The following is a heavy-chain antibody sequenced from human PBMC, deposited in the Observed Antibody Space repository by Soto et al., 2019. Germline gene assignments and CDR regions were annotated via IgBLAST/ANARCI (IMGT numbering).Heavy chain of an antibody. D-gene: IGHD6-19*01. CDR2: ISAYNGNT. CDR3: ARFILGIAVAGLDY. CDR1: GYTFTSYG. J-gene: IGHJ4*02. Sequence: ASVKVSCKASGYTFTSYGISWVRQAPGQGLEWMGWISAYNGNTNYAQKLQGSVTMTTDTSTSTAYMELRSLRSDDTAVYYCARFILGIAVAGLDYWGQGTLVTVSS. V-gene: IGHV1-18*01.